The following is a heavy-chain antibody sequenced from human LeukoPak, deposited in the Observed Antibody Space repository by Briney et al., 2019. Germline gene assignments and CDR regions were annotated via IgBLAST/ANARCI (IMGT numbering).Heavy chain of an antibody. D-gene: IGHD6-6*01. V-gene: IGHV4-38-2*02. Sequence: SETLSLTCTVSGYSISSGYYWGWIRQPPGQGLEWIGSIYHSGSTNYNPSLKSRVTVSVDKSKNQFSLKLSSVTAADTAVYYCARGIAAHYYYMDVWGKGTTVTVSS. CDR3: ARGIAAHYYYMDV. CDR2: IYHSGST. J-gene: IGHJ6*03. CDR1: GYSISSGYY.